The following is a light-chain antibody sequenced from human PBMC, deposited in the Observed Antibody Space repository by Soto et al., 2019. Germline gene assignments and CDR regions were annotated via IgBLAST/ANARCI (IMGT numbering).Light chain of an antibody. CDR2: DVS. CDR1: QDIRGA. V-gene: IGKV1-13*02. J-gene: IGKJ5*01. Sequence: AIQLTQSPSSLSASVGDRVTITCRAGQDIRGALAWYQQTPGKAPKILIYDVSTLQSGVPSRFSGSSSGTDFSLTISSLQPEDFATYFCQQFNSYPITFGQGTRLDIK. CDR3: QQFNSYPIT.